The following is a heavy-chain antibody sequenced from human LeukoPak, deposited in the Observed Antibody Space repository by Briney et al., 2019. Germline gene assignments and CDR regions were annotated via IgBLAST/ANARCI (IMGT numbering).Heavy chain of an antibody. CDR3: AREGRWFGTYYFDY. V-gene: IGHV4-39*07. CDR2: IYYSGST. J-gene: IGHJ4*02. D-gene: IGHD3-10*01. Sequence: PSETLSLTCTVSGGSISSSSYYWGWIRQPPGKGLEWIGSIYYSGSTYHNPSLNSRVTISVDTSKNQFSLKLSSVTAADTAVYYCAREGRWFGTYYFDYWGQGTLVTVSS. CDR1: GGSISSSSYY.